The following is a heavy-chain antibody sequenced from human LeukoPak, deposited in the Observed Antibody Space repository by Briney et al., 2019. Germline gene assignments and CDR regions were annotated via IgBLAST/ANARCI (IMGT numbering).Heavy chain of an antibody. CDR1: GFTFSSYG. CDR3: ALRSPLGGYFDY. Sequence: HAGGSLRLSCAASGFTFSSYGMSWVRQAPGKGLEWVSAISGSGGSTYYADSVKGRFTISRDNSKNTLYLQMNSLRAEDTAVYYCALRSPLGGYFDYWGQGTLVTVSS. J-gene: IGHJ4*02. CDR2: ISGSGGST. V-gene: IGHV3-23*01.